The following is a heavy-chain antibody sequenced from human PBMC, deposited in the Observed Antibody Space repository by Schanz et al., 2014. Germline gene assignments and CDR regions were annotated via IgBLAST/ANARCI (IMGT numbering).Heavy chain of an antibody. J-gene: IGHJ6*03. V-gene: IGHV4-61*02. CDR1: GGSISSGSYY. Sequence: QVQLQESGPGLVKPSQTLSLTCSVSGGSISSGSYYWNWIRQPAGKGLEWIGRVYTSGSTNYNPSLKSRVPIPLEPPKNQFSRKRRSVTAADTAVYYCARGGARRFPVVPDAIQGLRGHYYYYYLDVWGKGTTVTASS. CDR3: ARGGARRFPVVPDAIQGLRGHYYYYYLDV. CDR2: VYTSGST. D-gene: IGHD2-2*02.